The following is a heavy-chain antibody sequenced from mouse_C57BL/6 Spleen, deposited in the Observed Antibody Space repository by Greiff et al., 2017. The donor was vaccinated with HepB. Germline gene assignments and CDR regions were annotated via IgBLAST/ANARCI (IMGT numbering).Heavy chain of an antibody. D-gene: IGHD2-4*01. CDR3: ARPYDYDDWYFDV. J-gene: IGHJ1*03. CDR2: IDPSDSET. CDR1: GYTFTSYW. Sequence: VQLQQPGAELVRPGSSVKLSCKASGYTFTSYWMHWVKQRPIQGLEWIGNIDPSDSETHYNQKFKDKATLTVDKSSSTAYMQLSSLTSEDSAVYYCARPYDYDDWYFDVWGTGTTVTVSS. V-gene: IGHV1-52*01.